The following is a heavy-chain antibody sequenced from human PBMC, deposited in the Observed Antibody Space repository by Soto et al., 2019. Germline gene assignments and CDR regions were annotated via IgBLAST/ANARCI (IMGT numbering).Heavy chain of an antibody. V-gene: IGHV3-33*01. J-gene: IGHJ4*02. CDR1: GFTFSSYG. Sequence: GGSLRLSCAASGFTFSSYGMHWVRQAPGKGLEWVAVIWYDGSNKYYADSVKGRFTISRDNSKNTLYLQMNSLRAEDTAVYYCAREGDYYDSSGFLGLDYWGQGTLVTVSS. CDR2: IWYDGSNK. D-gene: IGHD3-22*01. CDR3: AREGDYYDSSGFLGLDY.